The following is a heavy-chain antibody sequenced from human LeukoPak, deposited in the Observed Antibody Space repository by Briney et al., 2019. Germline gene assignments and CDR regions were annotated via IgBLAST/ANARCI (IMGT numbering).Heavy chain of an antibody. D-gene: IGHD1-26*01. CDR3: AKYGGATTGYYYYYMDV. J-gene: IGHJ6*03. CDR1: GFTFSSYA. Sequence: PGGSLRLSCAASGFTFSSYAMSWVRQAPGKGLELVSAISGSGGSTYYADSVKGRFTISRDNSKNTLYLQMNSLRAEDTAVYYCAKYGGATTGYYYYYMDVWGKGTTVTVSS. V-gene: IGHV3-23*01. CDR2: ISGSGGST.